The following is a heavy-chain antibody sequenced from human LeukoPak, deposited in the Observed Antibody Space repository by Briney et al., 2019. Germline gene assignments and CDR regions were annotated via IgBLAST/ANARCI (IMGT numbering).Heavy chain of an antibody. CDR3: AKAPYEGYYFDY. D-gene: IGHD2-15*01. J-gene: IGHJ4*02. CDR1: GFTFSSYG. V-gene: IGHV3-30*18. Sequence: GGSLRLSCAASGFTFSSYGMHWVRQAPGKGLERVAVISYDGSNKYYADSVKGRFTISRDNSKNTLYLQMNSLRAEDTAVYYCAKAPYEGYYFDYWGQGTLVTVSS. CDR2: ISYDGSNK.